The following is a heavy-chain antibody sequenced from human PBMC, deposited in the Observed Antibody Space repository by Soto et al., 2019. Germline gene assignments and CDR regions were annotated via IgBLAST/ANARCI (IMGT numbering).Heavy chain of an antibody. D-gene: IGHD3-22*01. V-gene: IGHV3-73*02. CDR2: IRSKANSYAT. CDR3: TRQGYYDSSGYPSDYYYYYGMDV. J-gene: IGHJ6*02. CDR1: GFTFSGSA. Sequence: EVQLVESGGGLVQPGGSLKLSCAASGFTFSGSAMHWVRQASGKGLEWVGRIRSKANSYATAYAASVKGRFTISRDDSKNTAYLQMNSLKTEDTAVYYCTRQGYYDSSGYPSDYYYYYGMDVWGQGTTVTVSS.